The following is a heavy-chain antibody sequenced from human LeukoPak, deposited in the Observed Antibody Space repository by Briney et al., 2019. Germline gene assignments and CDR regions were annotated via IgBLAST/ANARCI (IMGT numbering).Heavy chain of an antibody. Sequence: ASVKVSRKASGYTFAGYYMHWVRQAPGQGLEWMGIINPSDDSTRYAQKFQGRVTMTKDTSTNTVYMHLSSLSSDDTAVYYCARAYYESSAYRHAVYFDYWGQGTLVTVSS. D-gene: IGHD3-22*01. CDR2: INPSDDST. CDR1: GYTFAGYY. J-gene: IGHJ4*02. CDR3: ARAYYESSAYRHAVYFDY. V-gene: IGHV1-46*01.